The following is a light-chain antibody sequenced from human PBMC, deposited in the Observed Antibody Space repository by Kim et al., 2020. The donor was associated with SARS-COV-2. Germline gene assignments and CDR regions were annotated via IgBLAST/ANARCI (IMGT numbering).Light chain of an antibody. CDR1: KLGDKY. Sequence: SVSPGQTDSITCSGDKLGDKYAYWYQQKPGQSPVLVIYHDSKRPSGIPDRFSGSNSGNTATLTISGTQAMDEGDYYCQAWDSSTVGFGGGTQLTVL. CDR3: QAWDSSTVG. V-gene: IGLV3-1*01. J-gene: IGLJ3*02. CDR2: HDS.